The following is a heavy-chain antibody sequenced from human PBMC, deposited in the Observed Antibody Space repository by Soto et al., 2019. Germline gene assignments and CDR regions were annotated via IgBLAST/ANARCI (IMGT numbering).Heavy chain of an antibody. CDR2: ISWDGGST. CDR1: GFTFDDYA. Sequence: PGGSLRLSCAASGFTFDDYAMHWVRPAPGKGLEWVSLISWDGGSTYYADSVKGRFTVSRDNSKNSLYLQMNSLRPEDTALYYCAKDMTAAPLGILDWGQGTLVTVSS. CDR3: AKDMTAAPLGILD. J-gene: IGHJ4*02. V-gene: IGHV3-43D*04. D-gene: IGHD1-26*01.